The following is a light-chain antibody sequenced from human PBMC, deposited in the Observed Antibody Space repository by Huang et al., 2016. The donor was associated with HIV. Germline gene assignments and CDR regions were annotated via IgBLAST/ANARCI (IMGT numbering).Light chain of an antibody. Sequence: EIVLTQSPATLSLSPGERATLSCRASQSVSIYLAWYQQKPGQAPRLLIYGASNRATGIPVRFSGSGSGTDFTLTISSLEPEDFAVYYCQQRSTWPLTFGGGTKAEIK. CDR3: QQRSTWPLT. CDR1: QSVSIY. J-gene: IGKJ4*01. V-gene: IGKV3-11*01. CDR2: GAS.